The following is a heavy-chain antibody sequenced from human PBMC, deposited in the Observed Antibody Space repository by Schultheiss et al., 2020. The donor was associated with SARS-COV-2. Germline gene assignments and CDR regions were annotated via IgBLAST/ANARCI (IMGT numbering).Heavy chain of an antibody. Sequence: SGPTLVKPTQTLTLTCTFSGFSLSTSRVGVGWIRQPPGKALEWLALIYWDDDKRYSPSLKSRLTITKDTSKNQVVLTMTNIDPVDTATYYCARIRDSGSFYIEPYFEDWGQGTLVTVSS. J-gene: IGHJ4*02. D-gene: IGHD1-26*01. V-gene: IGHV2-5*02. CDR3: ARIRDSGSFYIEPYFED. CDR2: IYWDDDK. CDR1: GFSLSTSRVG.